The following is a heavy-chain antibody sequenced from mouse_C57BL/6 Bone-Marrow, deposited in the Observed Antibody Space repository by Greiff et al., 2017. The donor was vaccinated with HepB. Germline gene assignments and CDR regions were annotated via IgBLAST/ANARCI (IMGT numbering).Heavy chain of an antibody. CDR1: GFTFSSYG. J-gene: IGHJ4*01. CDR3: ARQRGPDYAMDY. V-gene: IGHV5-6*01. Sequence: EVKVVESGGDLVKPGGSLKLSCAASGFTFSSYGMSWVRQTPDKRLEWVATISSGGSYTYYPDSVKGRFTISRDNAKNTLYLQMSSLKSEDTAMYYCARQRGPDYAMDYWGQGTSVTVSS. D-gene: IGHD3-3*01. CDR2: ISSGGSYT.